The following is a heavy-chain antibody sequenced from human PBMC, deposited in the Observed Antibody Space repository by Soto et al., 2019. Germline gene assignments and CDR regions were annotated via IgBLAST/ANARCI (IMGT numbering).Heavy chain of an antibody. CDR3: ARAVYDSSGYYYIFDY. V-gene: IGHV4-30-4*01. Sequence: PSETLSLTCTVSGGSISSGDYYWSWIRQPPGKGLEWIGYIYYSGSTYYNPSLKSRVTISVDTSKNRFSLKLSSVTAADTAVYYCARAVYDSSGYYYIFDYWGQGTLVTVSS. CDR1: GGSISSGDYY. J-gene: IGHJ4*02. D-gene: IGHD3-22*01. CDR2: IYYSGST.